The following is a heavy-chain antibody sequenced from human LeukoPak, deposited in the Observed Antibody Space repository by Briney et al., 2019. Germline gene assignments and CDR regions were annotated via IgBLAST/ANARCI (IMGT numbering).Heavy chain of an antibody. CDR2: ISDSGGST. CDR3: ARDGTYFDYLGYFDY. D-gene: IGHD3-9*01. CDR1: GITLSNYG. Sequence: PGGSLRLSCAVSGITLSNYGMSWVRQAPGKGLEWVAGISDSGGSTNYADSVKGRFTISRDNPKNTLYLQMNSLRAEDTAVYYCARDGTYFDYLGYFDYWGQGTLVTVSS. J-gene: IGHJ4*02. V-gene: IGHV3-23*01.